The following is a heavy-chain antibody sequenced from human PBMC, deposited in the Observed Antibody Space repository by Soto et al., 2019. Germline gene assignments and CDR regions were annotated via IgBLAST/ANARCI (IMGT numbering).Heavy chain of an antibody. D-gene: IGHD3-9*01. CDR3: TQDGGSRDWLTVN. CDR1: GFTFTSYA. V-gene: IGHV3-23*01. Sequence: EVQLLESGGDLVQPGGSLRLSCAVSGFTFTSYAMSWIRQAPGKGLEWVSAITGGGDNTYYADSVKGRFTISRDNSKNTLYLQMNSLRAEDTAFYYCTQDGGSRDWLTVNWGQGTRVTVSS. CDR2: ITGGGDNT. J-gene: IGHJ4*02.